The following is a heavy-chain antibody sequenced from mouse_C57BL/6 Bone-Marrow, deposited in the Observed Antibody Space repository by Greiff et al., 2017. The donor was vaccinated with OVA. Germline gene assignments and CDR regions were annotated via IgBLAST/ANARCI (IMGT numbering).Heavy chain of an antibody. D-gene: IGHD1-1*01. CDR3: TTHYYGSSPFAY. Sequence: EVKLLESGAELVRPGASVKLSCTASGFNIKDDYMHWVKQRPEQGLEWIGWIDPENGDTEYASKFQGKATITADTSSNTAYLQLSSLTSEDTAVYYCTTHYYGSSPFAYWGQGTLVTVSA. CDR2: IDPENGDT. CDR1: GFNIKDDY. J-gene: IGHJ3*01. V-gene: IGHV14-4*01.